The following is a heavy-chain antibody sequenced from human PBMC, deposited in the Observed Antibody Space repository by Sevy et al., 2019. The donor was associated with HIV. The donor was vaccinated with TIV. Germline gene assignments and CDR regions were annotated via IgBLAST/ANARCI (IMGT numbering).Heavy chain of an antibody. CDR2: ISWNSGRI. V-gene: IGHV3-9*01. J-gene: IGHJ6*02. Sequence: GGSLRLSCAASGFTFDDYAMHWVRQAPGKGLEWVSGISWNSGRIGYADSVKGRITISRDNAKNSLYLQMNSLRADDTALYYCAKDIVGRYSSSSEGMDVWGQGTTVTVSS. CDR3: AKDIVGRYSSSSEGMDV. D-gene: IGHD6-6*01. CDR1: GFTFDDYA.